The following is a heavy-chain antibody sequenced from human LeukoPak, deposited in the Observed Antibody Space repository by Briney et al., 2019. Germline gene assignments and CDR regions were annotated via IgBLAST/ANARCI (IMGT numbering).Heavy chain of an antibody. CDR3: ARPYYYDSRIDP. CDR2: INHSGGT. Sequence: SETLSLTCAVYGGSFSDYSWSWIRQPPGKGLEWIGEINHSGGTNHNPSLMSRVIMSVDTSKNQFSLKLSSVTAADTAVYYCARPYYYDSRIDPWGQGILVTVSS. V-gene: IGHV4-34*01. J-gene: IGHJ5*02. D-gene: IGHD3-22*01. CDR1: GGSFSDYS.